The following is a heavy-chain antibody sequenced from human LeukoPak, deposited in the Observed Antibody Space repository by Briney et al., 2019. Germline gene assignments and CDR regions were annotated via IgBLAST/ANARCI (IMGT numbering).Heavy chain of an antibody. J-gene: IGHJ4*02. D-gene: IGHD3-22*01. V-gene: IGHV3-53*01. CDR2: IDSGGST. Sequence: GGSLRLPCAASGFTVSSNYMSWVRQAPGKGLEWVSVIDSGGSTYYSDSVKGRFTISRDNSKHTLYLQMNSLRAEDTAVYYCARDIAYDSSGYYSPHFDYWGQGTLVTVSS. CDR3: ARDIAYDSSGYYSPHFDY. CDR1: GFTVSSNY.